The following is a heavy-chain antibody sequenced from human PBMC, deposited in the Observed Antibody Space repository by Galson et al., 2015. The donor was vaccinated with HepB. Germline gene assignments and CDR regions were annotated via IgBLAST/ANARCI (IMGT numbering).Heavy chain of an antibody. CDR1: GFTFGDYA. CDR2: IRSKAYGGTT. CDR3: TRDPFPFAYCGGDCYWVY. Sequence: SLRLSCAASGFTFGDYAMSWFRQAPGKGLEWVGFIRSKAYGGTTEYAASVKGRFTISRDDSKSIAYLQMNSLKTEDTAVYYCTRDPFPFAYCGGDCYWVYWGQGTLVTVSS. D-gene: IGHD2-21*01. V-gene: IGHV3-49*03. J-gene: IGHJ4*02.